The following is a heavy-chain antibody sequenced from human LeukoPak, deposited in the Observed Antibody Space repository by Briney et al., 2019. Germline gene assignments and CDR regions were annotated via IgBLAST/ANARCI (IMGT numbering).Heavy chain of an antibody. CDR2: ISSNGGST. J-gene: IGHJ4*02. Sequence: GGSLRLSCSASGFTFITYAMHWVRQAPGKGLEYVSVISSNGGSTYYADSVKGRFTISRDNAKNSLYLQMNSLRAENTAVYYCARDGRSYSGYDSYFDYWGQGTLVTVSS. V-gene: IGHV3-64*04. D-gene: IGHD5-12*01. CDR1: GFTFITYA. CDR3: ARDGRSYSGYDSYFDY.